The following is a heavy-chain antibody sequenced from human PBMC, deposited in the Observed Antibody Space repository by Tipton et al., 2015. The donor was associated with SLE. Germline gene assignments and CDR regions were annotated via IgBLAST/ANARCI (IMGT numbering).Heavy chain of an antibody. D-gene: IGHD2-21*02. CDR3: ARGMVTWRGAIIGVDV. J-gene: IGHJ6*02. Sequence: TLSLTCSVSGGSIRNNYWIWIRQPPGKGLEWIGYISDGGGTNYNPSLKSRVTIPVDPAKNQFSLKLTSATAADTAVYYCARGMVTWRGAIIGVDVWGQGTTVNVSS. CDR2: ISDGGGT. CDR1: GGSIRNNY. V-gene: IGHV4-59*08.